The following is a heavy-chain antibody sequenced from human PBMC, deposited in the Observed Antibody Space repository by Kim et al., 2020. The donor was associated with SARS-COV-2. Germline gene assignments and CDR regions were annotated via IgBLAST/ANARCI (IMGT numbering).Heavy chain of an antibody. CDR1: GASISSYY. CDR2: LSYSGST. J-gene: IGHJ6*03. Sequence: SETLSLTCIVSGASISSYYWTWIRQSPGKGLEWIGLLSYSGSTNYNPSLWGRATISADTSKNQYSLKLTSVSAADTASYYCARVIVIAHRRYHSPYM. CDR3: ARVIVIAHRRYHSPYM. D-gene: IGHD2-21*01. V-gene: IGHV4-59*08.